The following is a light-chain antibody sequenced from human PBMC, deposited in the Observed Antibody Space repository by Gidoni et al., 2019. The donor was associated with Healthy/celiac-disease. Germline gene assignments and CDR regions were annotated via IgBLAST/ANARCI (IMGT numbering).Light chain of an antibody. CDR2: GNS. CDR1: SSNIGAGYD. CDR3: QSYDSSLSGFYVV. V-gene: IGLV1-40*01. J-gene: IGLJ2*01. Sequence: QSVLTQPPSVSGAPGPRVTISCTGSSSNIGAGYDVHWYQQLPGTAPKLLIYGNSNRPSGVPDRFSGSKSGTSASLAITGLQAEDEADDYCQSYDSSLSGFYVVFGGGTKLTVL.